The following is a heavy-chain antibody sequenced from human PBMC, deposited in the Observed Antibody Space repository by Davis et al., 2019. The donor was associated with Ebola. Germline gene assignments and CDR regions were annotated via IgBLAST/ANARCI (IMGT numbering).Heavy chain of an antibody. CDR1: GFTFSNYG. V-gene: IGHV3-30*03. Sequence: PGGSLRLSCAASGFTFSNYGMHWVRQAPGKGLEWVAVISFDGNSKYYADSVKGRFTISRDSSTNTLYLQMNSLRTEDTAMYYCAMPGVAYCGGDCYFDYWGQGTLVTVSS. CDR3: AMPGVAYCGGDCYFDY. J-gene: IGHJ4*02. CDR2: ISFDGNSK. D-gene: IGHD2-21*01.